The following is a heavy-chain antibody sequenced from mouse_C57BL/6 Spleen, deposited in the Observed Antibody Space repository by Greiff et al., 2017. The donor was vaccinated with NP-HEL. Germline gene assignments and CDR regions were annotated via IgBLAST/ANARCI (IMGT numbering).Heavy chain of an antibody. Sequence: VQLQQSGAELARPGASVKLSCKASGYTFTSYGISWVKQRTGQGLEWIGEIYPRSGNTYYNEKFKGKATLTADKSSSTAYMELRSLTSEDSAVYFCASGDDGYSSFAYWGQGTLVTVSA. CDR2: IYPRSGNT. D-gene: IGHD2-3*01. CDR1: GYTFTSYG. J-gene: IGHJ3*01. V-gene: IGHV1-81*01. CDR3: ASGDDGYSSFAY.